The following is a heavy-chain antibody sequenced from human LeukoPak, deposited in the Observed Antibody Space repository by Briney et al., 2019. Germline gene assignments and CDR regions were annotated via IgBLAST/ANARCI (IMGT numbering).Heavy chain of an antibody. CDR1: GYTLTELS. V-gene: IGHV1-24*01. J-gene: IGHJ4*02. Sequence: ASVKVSCKVSGYTLTELSMHWVRQAPGKGLEWMGSFDPEDGETIYAQKLQGRVTMTDDTSTDTAYMELSSLRSEDTAVYYCATWLFNYFDYWGQGTLVTVSS. CDR2: FDPEDGET. CDR3: ATWLFNYFDY. D-gene: IGHD3-22*01.